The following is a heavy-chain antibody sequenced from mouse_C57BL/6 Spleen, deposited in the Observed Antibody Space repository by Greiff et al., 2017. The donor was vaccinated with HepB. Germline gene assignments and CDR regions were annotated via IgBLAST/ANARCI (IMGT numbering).Heavy chain of an antibody. D-gene: IGHD2-3*01. V-gene: IGHV3-6*01. CDR2: ISYDGSN. CDR1: GYSITSGYY. CDR3: ARGWLLRLYYFDY. J-gene: IGHJ2*01. Sequence: EVQLQESGPGLVKPSQSLSLTCSVTGYSITSGYYWNWIRQFPGNKLEWMGYISYDGSNNYNPSLKNRISITRDTSKNQFFLKLNSVTTEDTATYYCARGWLLRLYYFDYWGQGTTLTVSS.